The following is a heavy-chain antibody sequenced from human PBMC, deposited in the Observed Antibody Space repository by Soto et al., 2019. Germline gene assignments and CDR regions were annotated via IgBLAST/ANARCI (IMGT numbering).Heavy chain of an antibody. V-gene: IGHV3-48*03. CDR2: ISSSGSTI. CDR1: GFTFSSYE. CDR3: ARVLVVPAGMDV. D-gene: IGHD2-2*01. J-gene: IGHJ6*02. Sequence: GGSLRLSCAASGFTFSSYEMNWVRQAPGKGLEWVSYISSSGSTIYYADSVKGRFTIPRDNAKNSLYLQMNSLRAEDTAVYYCARVLVVPAGMDVWGQGTTVTVSS.